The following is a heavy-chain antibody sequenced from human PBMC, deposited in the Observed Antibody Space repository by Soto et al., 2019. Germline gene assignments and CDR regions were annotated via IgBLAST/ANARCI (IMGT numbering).Heavy chain of an antibody. V-gene: IGHV1-8*01. CDR2: MNPNSGNT. J-gene: IGHJ4*02. CDR3: ARGSSSVVSRGY. CDR1: GYTFTSYD. D-gene: IGHD6-6*01. Sequence: RASVKVSCKASGYTFTSYDINWVRQATGQGLEWMGWMNPNSGNTGYAQKFQGRVTMTRNTSISTAYMELSSLRSEDTAVYYCARGSSSVVSRGYWGQGTLVTVSS.